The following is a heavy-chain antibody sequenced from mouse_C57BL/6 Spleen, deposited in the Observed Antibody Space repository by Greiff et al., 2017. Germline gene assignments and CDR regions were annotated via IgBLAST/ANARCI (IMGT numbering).Heavy chain of an antibody. D-gene: IGHD2-2*01. CDR1: GFTFSSYA. CDR2: ISSGGDYI. V-gene: IGHV5-9-1*02. J-gene: IGHJ1*03. Sequence: EVKLMESGEGLVKPGGSLKLSCAASGFTFSSYAMSWVRQTPEKRLEWVAYISSGGDYIYYADTVKGRFTISRDNARNTRYLQMSSLKSEDTAMYYCTRDRGYYWYFDVWGTGTTVTVSS. CDR3: TRDRGYYWYFDV.